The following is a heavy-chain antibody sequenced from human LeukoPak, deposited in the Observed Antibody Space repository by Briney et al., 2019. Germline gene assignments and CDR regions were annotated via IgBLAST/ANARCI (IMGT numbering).Heavy chain of an antibody. V-gene: IGHV3-23*01. CDR3: AKKEQWLEYYFDY. D-gene: IGHD6-19*01. CDR1: GFTFSSYA. J-gene: IGHJ4*02. CDR2: ISGHGGST. Sequence: PGGSLRLSCAASGFTFSSYAMSWVRQAPGKGLEWVSAISGHGGSTYYADSVKGRFTISRDNSKNMVYLQMNSLRADDTAVYYCAKKEQWLEYYFDYWGQGTLVTVSS.